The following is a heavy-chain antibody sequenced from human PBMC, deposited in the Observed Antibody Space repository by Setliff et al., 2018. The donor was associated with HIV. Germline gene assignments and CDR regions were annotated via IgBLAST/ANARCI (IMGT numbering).Heavy chain of an antibody. D-gene: IGHD3-10*01. CDR3: ARTRSGTYYGEMNWFDP. J-gene: IGHJ5*02. Sequence: PSETLSLTCTVSGGSISSYSWSWIRQPPGKGLEWIGNIYYSGSTYYNPSLKSRVTISVDTSKNQFSLKLTSVTAADTAVYYCARTRSGTYYGEMNWFDPWGQGILVTVSS. CDR2: IYYSGST. CDR1: GGSISSYS. V-gene: IGHV4-59*08.